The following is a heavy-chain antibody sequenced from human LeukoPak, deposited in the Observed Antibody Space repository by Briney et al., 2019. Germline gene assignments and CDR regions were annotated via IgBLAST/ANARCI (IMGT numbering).Heavy chain of an antibody. J-gene: IGHJ4*02. Sequence: PSETLSLTCTVSGGSISSSSYYWSWIRQPPGKGLEWIGSIYYSGSTYYNPSLKSRVTISVDTSKNQFSLKLSSVTAADTAVYYCARLGAITMIVVVPDYWGQGTLVTVSS. CDR3: ARLGAITMIVVVPDY. CDR2: IYYSGST. D-gene: IGHD3-22*01. V-gene: IGHV4-39*07. CDR1: GGSISSSSYY.